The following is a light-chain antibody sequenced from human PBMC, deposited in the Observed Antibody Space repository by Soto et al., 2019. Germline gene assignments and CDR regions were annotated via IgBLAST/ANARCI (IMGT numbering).Light chain of an antibody. CDR2: DAS. J-gene: IGKJ5*01. V-gene: IGKV1-33*01. CDR3: QHYANLPIT. CDR1: QDITKY. Sequence: DIQMTQSPSSLSASVGDRVTITCQASQDITKYLNWYQQKPGKAPKLLIYDASNLEIGVPSRFSGSGSGTDFTFTISTLQPEDVATYYCQHYANLPITFGQGHDWR.